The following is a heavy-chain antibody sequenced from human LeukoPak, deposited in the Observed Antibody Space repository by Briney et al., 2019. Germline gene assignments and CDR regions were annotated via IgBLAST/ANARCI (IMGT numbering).Heavy chain of an antibody. V-gene: IGHV4-34*01. CDR1: GGSFSGYY. J-gene: IGHJ6*03. D-gene: IGHD6-13*01. CDR3: ARVLDIAAAGTRYYYYMDV. Sequence: SETLSLTCAVYGGSFSGYYWSWIRQPPGKGLEWIGEINHSGSTNYNPSLKSRVTISVDTSKNQFSLKLSSVTAADTAVYYCARVLDIAAAGTRYYYYMDVWGKGTTVTVSS. CDR2: INHSGST.